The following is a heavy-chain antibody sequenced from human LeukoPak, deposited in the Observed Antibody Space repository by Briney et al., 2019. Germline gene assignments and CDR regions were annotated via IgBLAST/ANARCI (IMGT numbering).Heavy chain of an antibody. CDR2: IYYSGST. V-gene: IGHV4-59*01. CDR1: GGSISSYY. J-gene: IGHJ6*02. CDR3: ARYPQNYYYYGMDV. Sequence: PSESLSLTCTVSGGSISSYYWSWIRQPPGKGLEWIGYIYYSGSTNYNPSLKSRVTISVDTSKNQLSLKLSSVTAADTAVYYCARYPQNYYYYGMDVWGQRTTLTVSS.